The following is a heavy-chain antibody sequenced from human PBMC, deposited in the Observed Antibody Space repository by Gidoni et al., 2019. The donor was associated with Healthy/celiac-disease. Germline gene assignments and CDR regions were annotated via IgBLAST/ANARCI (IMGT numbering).Heavy chain of an antibody. Sequence: QLQLQESGPGLVKPSETLSLTCTVSGGSISSSSYYWGWIRQPPGKGLEWIGSIYYSGCTYYNPSLKSRVTISVDTSKNQFSLKLSSVTAADTAVYYCARPKAVTVTTFDYYYGMDVWGQGTTVTVSS. CDR2: IYYSGCT. V-gene: IGHV4-39*01. CDR3: ARPKAVTVTTFDYYYGMDV. CDR1: GGSISSSSYY. D-gene: IGHD4-4*01. J-gene: IGHJ6*02.